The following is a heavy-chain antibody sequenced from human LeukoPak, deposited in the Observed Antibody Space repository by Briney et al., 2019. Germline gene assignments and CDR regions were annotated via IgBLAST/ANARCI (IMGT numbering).Heavy chain of an antibody. V-gene: IGHV3-30*02. CDR1: GFTFSSYG. CDR2: IRYDGSNK. CDR3: AKDFFGSHNEHDAFDI. Sequence: GGSLRLSCAASGFTFSSYGMHWVRQAPGKGLEWVAFIRYDGSNKNYADSVKGRFTISRDNSKNTLYLQMNSLRAEDTAVYYCAKDFFGSHNEHDAFDIWGQGTMVTVSS. J-gene: IGHJ3*02. D-gene: IGHD3-10*01.